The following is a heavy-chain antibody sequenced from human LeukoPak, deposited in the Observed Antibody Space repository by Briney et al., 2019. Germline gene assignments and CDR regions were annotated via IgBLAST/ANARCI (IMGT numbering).Heavy chain of an antibody. CDR2: ISYDGSNK. V-gene: IGHV3-30*01. CDR1: GFTFSSYA. D-gene: IGHD2-15*01. J-gene: IGHJ5*02. CDR3: ARAPNTPYCSGGSCYPGYWFDP. Sequence: QPGESLRLSCAASGFTFSSYAMHWVRQAPGKGLEWVAVISYDGSNKYYADSVKGRFTISRDNSKNTLYLQMNSLRAEDTAVYYCARAPNTPYCSGGSCYPGYWFDPWGQGTLVTVSS.